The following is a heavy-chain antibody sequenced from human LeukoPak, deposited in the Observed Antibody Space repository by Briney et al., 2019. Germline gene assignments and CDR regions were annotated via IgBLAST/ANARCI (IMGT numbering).Heavy chain of an antibody. D-gene: IGHD5-18*01. CDR1: GFTLSSYN. CDR2: ISYDGGNK. Sequence: GGSLRLSCAASGFTLSSYNMNWVRQAPGKGLEWVTLISYDGGNKYYADSVKGRFTISRDNSKNTLYLQMNSLRAEDTAVYYCAKDQAAGYNYGFDYWGQGTLVTVSS. CDR3: AKDQAAGYNYGFDY. V-gene: IGHV3-30*18. J-gene: IGHJ4*02.